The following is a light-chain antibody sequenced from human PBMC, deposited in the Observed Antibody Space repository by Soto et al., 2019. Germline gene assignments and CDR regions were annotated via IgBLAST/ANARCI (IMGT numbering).Light chain of an antibody. CDR2: DVS. J-gene: IGLJ1*01. V-gene: IGLV2-14*01. CDR1: SSDVGGYNY. CDR3: SSYTSSSTLLYV. Sequence: QSVLTQPASVSGSHGQSITISCTGTSSDVGGYNYVSRYQQHPGKAPKRMIYDVSNRPSGVSNRFSGSKSGNTASLTISGLQAEDEADYYCSSYTSSSTLLYVFGTGTKLTVL.